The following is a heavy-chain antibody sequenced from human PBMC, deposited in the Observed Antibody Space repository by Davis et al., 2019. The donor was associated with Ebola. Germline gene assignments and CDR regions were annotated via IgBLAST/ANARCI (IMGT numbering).Heavy chain of an antibody. D-gene: IGHD2/OR15-2a*01. CDR1: GYSFTNNW. J-gene: IGHJ4*02. CDR2: IDPSDSFT. CDR3: ARRGNPDYTTFTYYFDN. V-gene: IGHV5-10-1*01. Sequence: GGPLRLSCKGLGYSFTNNWINWVRQMPGRGLEWVGTIDPSDSFTSYSPSFRGHVTLSVDKSISTAYLHWSSLQASDTATYYCARRGNPDYTTFTYYFDNWGQGTLVTVSA.